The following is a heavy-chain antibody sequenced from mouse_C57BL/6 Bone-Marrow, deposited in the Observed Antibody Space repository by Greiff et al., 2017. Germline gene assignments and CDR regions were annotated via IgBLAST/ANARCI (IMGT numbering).Heavy chain of an antibody. Sequence: LVESGAELARPGASVKLSCKASGYTFTSYGISWVKQRTGQGLEWIGDIYPRSGNTYYNEKFKGKATLTADKSSSTAYMELRSLTSEDSAVYFCARHGFLWFAYWGQGTLVTVSA. CDR3: ARHGFLWFAY. J-gene: IGHJ3*01. CDR1: GYTFTSYG. CDR2: IYPRSGNT. D-gene: IGHD2-2*01. V-gene: IGHV1-81*01.